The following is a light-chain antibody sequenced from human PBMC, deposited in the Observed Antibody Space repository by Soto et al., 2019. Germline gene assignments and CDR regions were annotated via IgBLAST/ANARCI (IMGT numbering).Light chain of an antibody. V-gene: IGKV4-1*01. CDR2: WAS. CDR1: QSVFHNSNNKNY. CDR3: QQYYSTPT. J-gene: IGKJ1*01. Sequence: DIVMTQSPDSLAVSLGETATINCRSSQSVFHNSNNKNYLAWYQHKPGQPPKVLIYWASTREFGVPDRFSGSGSGTDFTLTISSLQAEDVAVYYCQQYYSTPTFGQGTKVEFK.